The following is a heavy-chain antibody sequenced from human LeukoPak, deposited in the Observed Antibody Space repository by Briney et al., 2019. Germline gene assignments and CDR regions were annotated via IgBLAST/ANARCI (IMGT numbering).Heavy chain of an antibody. Sequence: PGGSLRLSCAASGFTFSSYAMSWVRQAPGKGLEWVSAISGSGGSTYYADSVKGRFTISRDNSKNTLYLQMNSLRAEDTAVYYCAKDLRVGATTFDAFDVWGQGTMVTVSS. CDR2: ISGSGGST. V-gene: IGHV3-23*01. CDR1: GFTFSSYA. J-gene: IGHJ3*01. CDR3: AKDLRVGATTFDAFDV. D-gene: IGHD1-26*01.